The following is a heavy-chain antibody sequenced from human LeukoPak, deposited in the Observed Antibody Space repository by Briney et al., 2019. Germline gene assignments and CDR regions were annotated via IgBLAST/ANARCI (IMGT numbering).Heavy chain of an antibody. CDR1: GGSISSYY. Sequence: SETLSLTCTVSGGSISSYYWSWIRQPAGKGLEWIGRIYTSGSTNYNPSLKSRVTISVDTSKNQFSLKLSSVTAADTAVYYCARDAYGGSSNWFDPWGQGTLVTVSS. J-gene: IGHJ5*02. CDR2: IYTSGST. D-gene: IGHD4-23*01. CDR3: ARDAYGGSSNWFDP. V-gene: IGHV4-4*07.